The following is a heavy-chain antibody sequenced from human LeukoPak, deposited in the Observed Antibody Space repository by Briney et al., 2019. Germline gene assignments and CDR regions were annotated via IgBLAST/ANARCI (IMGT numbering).Heavy chain of an antibody. D-gene: IGHD3-22*01. CDR3: ARDTLDYYDSSGHDY. CDR1: GYTFTGYY. CDR2: INPNSGGT. Sequence: ASVRVSCKASGYTFTGYYMHWVRQAPGQGLEWMGWINPNSGGTNYAQKFQGRVTMTRDTSISTAYMELSRLRSDDTAVYYCARDTLDYYDSSGHDYWGQGTLVTVSS. J-gene: IGHJ4*02. V-gene: IGHV1-2*02.